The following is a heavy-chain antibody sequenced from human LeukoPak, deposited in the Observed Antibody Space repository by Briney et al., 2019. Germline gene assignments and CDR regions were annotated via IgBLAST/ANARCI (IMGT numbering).Heavy chain of an antibody. CDR1: GFTFDDYA. Sequence: GGTLRLSCAASGFTFDDYAMHWVRQAPGKGLEWVSGISWNSGSIGYADSVKGRFTISRDNAKNSLYLQMNSLRAEDTALYYCAKDRSFGYYDSGTGGGAFDIWGQGTMVTVSS. V-gene: IGHV3-9*01. CDR2: ISWNSGSI. J-gene: IGHJ3*02. D-gene: IGHD3-22*01. CDR3: AKDRSFGYYDSGTGGGAFDI.